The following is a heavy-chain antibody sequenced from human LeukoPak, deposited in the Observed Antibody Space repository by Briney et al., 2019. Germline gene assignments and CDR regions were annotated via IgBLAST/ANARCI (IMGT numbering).Heavy chain of an antibody. V-gene: IGHV3-64D*06. Sequence: GGSLRLSCSASGFSFRNNAMHWVRQAPGKGLEYVSGISDNGRSTYYADSVKGRFTTSRDNSKNTLWLQMSSIRPEDTAVYYCASTYHYDITGYYPFDYGGQGPLVTVSS. J-gene: IGHJ4*02. CDR2: ISDNGRST. CDR3: ASTYHYDITGYYPFDY. D-gene: IGHD3-22*01. CDR1: GFSFRNNA.